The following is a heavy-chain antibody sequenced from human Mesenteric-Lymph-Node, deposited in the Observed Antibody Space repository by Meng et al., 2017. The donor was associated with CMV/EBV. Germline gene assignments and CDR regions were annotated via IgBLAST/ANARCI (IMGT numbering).Heavy chain of an antibody. CDR3: ARGGANFWSGIDY. D-gene: IGHD3-3*01. CDR1: GFTFSSYA. CDR2: ISYDGSNK. J-gene: IGHJ4*02. V-gene: IGHV3-30-3*01. Sequence: GESLKISCAASGFTFSSYAMHWVRQAPGKGLEWVAVISYDGSNKYYADSVKGRFTISRDNSKNTLYLQMNSLRAEDTAVYYCARGGANFWSGIDYWGQGTLVTVSS.